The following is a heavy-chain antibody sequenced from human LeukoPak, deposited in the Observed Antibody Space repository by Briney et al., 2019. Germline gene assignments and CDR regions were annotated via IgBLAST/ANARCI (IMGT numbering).Heavy chain of an antibody. CDR2: TYYRSKWYN. CDR1: GDIVSSNSAA. CDR3: AQGSSSVDY. V-gene: IGHV6-1*01. D-gene: IGHD6-6*01. J-gene: IGHJ4*02. Sequence: PSQTLSLTCVISGDIVSSNSAAWSWIRQSPSRGLEWLGRTYYRSKWYNDYAVSVKSRITISPDTSKNQFSLQLNSVTPEDTAVYYCAQGSSSVDYWGQGTLVTVSS.